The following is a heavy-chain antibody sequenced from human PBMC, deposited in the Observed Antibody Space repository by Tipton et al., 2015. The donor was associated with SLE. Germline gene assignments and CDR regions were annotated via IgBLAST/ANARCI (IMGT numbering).Heavy chain of an antibody. CDR1: GFTFSDYY. V-gene: IGHV3-11*01. CDR2: ISSSGTTI. CDR3: ARRAVTNDWYFDL. J-gene: IGHJ2*01. Sequence: SLRLSCAASGFTFSDYYMSWIRQAPGKGLEWVSYISSSGTTISYADSVKGRFTISRDNAKNSLYLQMNSLRAEDTAVYYCARRAVTNDWYFDLWGRGTLVTVSS. D-gene: IGHD4-17*01.